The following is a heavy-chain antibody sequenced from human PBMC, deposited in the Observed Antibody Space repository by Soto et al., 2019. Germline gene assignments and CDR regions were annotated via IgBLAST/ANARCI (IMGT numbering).Heavy chain of an antibody. CDR2: SFHSGST. Sequence: QVQLQQSGPGLVRPSGTLSLTCAVSGVSISSGNCWSWVRQSPGKGLEWIGESFHSGSTNYNPSLKSRVTISVDKSKNQFSLELTSVTAADTAVYYCARLLSGNKGIFDYWGQGTLVTVSS. D-gene: IGHD1-26*01. J-gene: IGHJ4*02. CDR1: GVSISSGNC. V-gene: IGHV4-4*02. CDR3: ARLLSGNKGIFDY.